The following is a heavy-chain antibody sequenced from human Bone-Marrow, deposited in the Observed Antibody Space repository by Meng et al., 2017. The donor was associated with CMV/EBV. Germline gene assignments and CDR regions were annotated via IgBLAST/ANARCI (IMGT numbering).Heavy chain of an antibody. V-gene: IGHV3-13*01. J-gene: IGHJ4*02. CDR3: AKSTTSSYYFDD. Sequence: GGSLRLSCAASGFTFSSYSMNWVRQAPGKGLEWVSAIGTTGDTYYPDSVRGRFSISRENAKSSLYLQMNSLTAGDTAVYYCAKSTTSSYYFDDWGQGTLVTVSS. CDR1: GFTFSSYS. D-gene: IGHD2-2*01. CDR2: IGTTGDT.